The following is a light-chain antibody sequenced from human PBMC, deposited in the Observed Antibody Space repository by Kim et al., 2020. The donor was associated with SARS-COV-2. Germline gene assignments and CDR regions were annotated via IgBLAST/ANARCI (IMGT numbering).Light chain of an antibody. Sequence: SPGERPTLSCRASQSVDSAHLGWYQQKPGQAPRLLFSGASSRATGTPDRFNGSGSGTDFTLTISRLEPEDFAVYYCQQYHNFRWTFGQGTKVDIK. V-gene: IGKV3-20*01. CDR1: QSVDSAH. CDR3: QQYHNFRWT. J-gene: IGKJ1*01. CDR2: GAS.